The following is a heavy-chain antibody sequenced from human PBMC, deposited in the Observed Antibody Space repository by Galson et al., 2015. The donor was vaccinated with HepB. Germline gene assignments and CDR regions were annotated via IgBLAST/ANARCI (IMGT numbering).Heavy chain of an antibody. J-gene: IGHJ4*02. CDR2: ISSTSGSI. D-gene: IGHD3-22*01. V-gene: IGHV3-48*02. CDR1: GFTFSSYS. CDR3: ARRLGSDYYFANDY. Sequence: SLRLSCAASGFTFSSYSMNWARQAPGKGLEWVSYISSTSGSIYYADSVKGRFTISRDNAKNSLYLQMNSLRDEDTAVYYCARRLGSDYYFANDYWGQGTLVTVSS.